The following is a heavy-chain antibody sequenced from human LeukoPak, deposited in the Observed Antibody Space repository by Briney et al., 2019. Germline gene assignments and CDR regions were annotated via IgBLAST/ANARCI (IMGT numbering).Heavy chain of an antibody. CDR1: GYTFTGYY. Sequence: ASVKVSCKASGYTFTGYYMHWVRQAPGQGLEWMGWINPNSGGTNYAQKFQGRVTMTRDTSISTACMELSRLRSDDTAVYYCAKGRGSTVTHGYWGQGTLVTVSS. CDR3: AKGRGSTVTHGY. D-gene: IGHD4-17*01. V-gene: IGHV1-2*02. CDR2: INPNSGGT. J-gene: IGHJ4*02.